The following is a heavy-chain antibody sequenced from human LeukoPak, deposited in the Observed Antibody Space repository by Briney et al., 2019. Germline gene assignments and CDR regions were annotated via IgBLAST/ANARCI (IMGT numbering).Heavy chain of an antibody. D-gene: IGHD6-13*01. CDR2: IIPILGIA. Sequence: SVKVSCKASGGTFSSYAISWVRQAPGQGLEWMGRIIPILGIANYAQKFQGRVTITADKSTSTAYMELSSLRSEDTAVYYCARGGRIAAAGTGQGAGYWGQGTLVTVSS. CDR1: GGTFSSYA. V-gene: IGHV1-69*04. J-gene: IGHJ4*02. CDR3: ARGGRIAAAGTGQGAGY.